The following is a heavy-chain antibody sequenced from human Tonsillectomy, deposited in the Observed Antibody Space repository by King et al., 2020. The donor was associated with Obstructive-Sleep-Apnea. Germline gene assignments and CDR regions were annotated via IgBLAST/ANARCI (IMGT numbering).Heavy chain of an antibody. CDR2: FDPEDGET. CDR1: GYTLTELS. D-gene: IGHD3-22*01. V-gene: IGHV1-24*01. Sequence: GQLVQSGAEVKKPGASVKVSCKVYGYTLTELSIHWVRQAPGKGLEWMGGFDPEDGETIYAQKFQGRVTMTEDTSTDTASMELSSLRSEDTAVYYCATSQPMIVMVMAYWGQGTLVTVSS. J-gene: IGHJ4*02. CDR3: ATSQPMIVMVMAY.